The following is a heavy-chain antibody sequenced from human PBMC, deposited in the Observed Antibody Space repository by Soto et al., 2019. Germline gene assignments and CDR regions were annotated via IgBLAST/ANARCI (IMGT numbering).Heavy chain of an antibody. CDR1: GFTFSSYW. J-gene: IGHJ4*02. CDR2: VSYDGSNK. V-gene: IGHV3-30*18. D-gene: IGHD3-22*01. CDR3: AKDTYYYDRSGYYTYDH. Sequence: GGSLRLSCAGSGFTFSSYWMHWVRQAPGKGLEWVASVSYDGSNKHYGDSVKGRFTISRDNSRNTLDLQMNSLRAEDTAVYYCAKDTYYYDRSGYYTYDHWGQGTQVTVSS.